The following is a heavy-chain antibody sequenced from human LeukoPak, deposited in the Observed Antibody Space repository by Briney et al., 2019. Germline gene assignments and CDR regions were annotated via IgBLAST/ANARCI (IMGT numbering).Heavy chain of an antibody. Sequence: GGSLRLSCAASEFTFSSYGMNWVRHAPRKGLEWDSYISGGSGTIYYADSVKGRFTISRDNAKNSLYLQMNSLRAEDTAVYYCARDWPYYYDGSVYYNAFDIWGQGTVVSVSS. D-gene: IGHD3-22*01. CDR3: ARDWPYYYDGSVYYNAFDI. J-gene: IGHJ3*02. CDR2: ISGGSGTI. V-gene: IGHV3-48*01. CDR1: EFTFSSYG.